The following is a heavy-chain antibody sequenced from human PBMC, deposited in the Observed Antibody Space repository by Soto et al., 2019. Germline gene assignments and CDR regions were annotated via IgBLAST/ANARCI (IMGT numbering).Heavy chain of an antibody. CDR3: ARELDGIDV. CDR1: GGTIRDHY. Sequence: WGPLRLPCAVSGGTIRDHYGSCIRKAPGKGLEWVSYITSSGSYTKYADPVQGRFTISRDNAKNSLYLQMNSLRVEDTAVYYCARELDGIDVWGQGTTVTVSS. J-gene: IGHJ6*02. D-gene: IGHD3-3*02. V-gene: IGHV3-11*05. CDR2: ITSSGSYT.